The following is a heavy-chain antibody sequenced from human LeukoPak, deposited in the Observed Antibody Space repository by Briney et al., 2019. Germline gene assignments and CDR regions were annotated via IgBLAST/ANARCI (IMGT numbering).Heavy chain of an antibody. V-gene: IGHV3-7*01. Sequence: PGGSLRLSCAASGFIFSSSWMTWVRQAPGKGLEWVANMNQDGSAIVYVDSVKGRFTISRDNAKNSLYLQMNSLRAEDTPVYYCARDPAFGALDYWGQGTLVRVSS. J-gene: IGHJ4*02. CDR3: ARDPAFGALDY. CDR1: GFIFSSSW. D-gene: IGHD3-10*01. CDR2: MNQDGSAI.